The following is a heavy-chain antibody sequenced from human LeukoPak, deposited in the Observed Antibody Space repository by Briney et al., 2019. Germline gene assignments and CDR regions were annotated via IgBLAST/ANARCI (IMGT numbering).Heavy chain of an antibody. D-gene: IGHD2-15*01. J-gene: IGHJ4*02. CDR1: ADSFTSSY. CDR2: VDPEDGET. V-gene: IGHV1-69-2*01. Sequence: ASVKISFNTAADSFTSSYYRCWLQAPGKGLEWMGRVDPEDGETIYAEKFQGRVTITADTSTDTAYMELSSLRSEDTAVYYCVYEVYSGGKCNPYNFDYWGQGTLVTVSS. CDR3: VYEVYSGGKCNPYNFDY.